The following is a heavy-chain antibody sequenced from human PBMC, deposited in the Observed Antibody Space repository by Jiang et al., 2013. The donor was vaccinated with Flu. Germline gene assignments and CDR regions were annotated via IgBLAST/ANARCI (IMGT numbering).Heavy chain of an antibody. D-gene: IGHD7-27*01. V-gene: IGHV4-61*01. Sequence: LKPSETLSLTCIVSSGSVSSGSYYWSWIRQPPGKGLEWIGYIYYSGNTNYNPSLKSRVSILVDTSKNQFSLKLSSVTAADTAVYYCARSGSRTGGFDYWGQGTLVTVSS. CDR3: ARSGSRTGGFDY. CDR1: SGSVSSGSYY. CDR2: IYYSGNT. J-gene: IGHJ4*02.